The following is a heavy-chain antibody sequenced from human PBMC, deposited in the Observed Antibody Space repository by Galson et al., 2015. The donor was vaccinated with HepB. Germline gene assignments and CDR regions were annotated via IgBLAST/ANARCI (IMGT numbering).Heavy chain of an antibody. CDR2: IYWNDDK. V-gene: IGHV2-5*01. CDR1: GFSLSSSGVA. J-gene: IGHJ6*02. Sequence: PALVKPTQTLTLTCTFSGFSLSSSGVAVGWIRQPPGKALEGLAVIYWNDDKLYNPSLKSRLTITKDTSENQVVLMMTNMDPVDTATYYCAHRKCGGNGCHPYYYYLIDVWGQGTTVTVSS. D-gene: IGHD2-15*01. CDR3: AHRKCGGNGCHPYYYYLIDV.